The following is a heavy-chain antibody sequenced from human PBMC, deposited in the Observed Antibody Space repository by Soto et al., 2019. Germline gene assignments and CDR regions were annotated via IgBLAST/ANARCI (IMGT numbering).Heavy chain of an antibody. CDR3: ARDGERDTGLNFYYYLHGMDA. V-gene: IGHV1-18*04. Sequence: ASVKVACKASGYPFTTYGISWVRQAPGQGLEWMGWISPDNGTTKYAEKFQGEMTMTTDTATSTAYMDLRSLRADDTAVYYCARDGERDTGLNFYYYLHGMDAWGQGTRGTVAS. CDR1: GYPFTTYG. D-gene: IGHD5-18*01. CDR2: ISPDNGTT. J-gene: IGHJ6*02.